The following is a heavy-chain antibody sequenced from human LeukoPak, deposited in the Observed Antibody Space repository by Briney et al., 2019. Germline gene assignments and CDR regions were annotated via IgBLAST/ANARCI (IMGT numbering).Heavy chain of an antibody. CDR1: GFTVSSNY. J-gene: IGHJ4*02. V-gene: IGHV3-53*01. Sequence: GGSLRLSCAASGFTVSSNYMSSVRQAPGKGLEWVSVIYSGGSTYYADSVKGRFTISRDNSKNTLYLQMNSLRAEDTAVYYCARVDILTGYSTDYWGQGTLVTVSS. CDR3: ARVDILTGYSTDY. CDR2: IYSGGST. D-gene: IGHD3-9*01.